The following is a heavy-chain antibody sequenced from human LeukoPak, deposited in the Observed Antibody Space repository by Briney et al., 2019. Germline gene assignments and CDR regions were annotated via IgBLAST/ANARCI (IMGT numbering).Heavy chain of an antibody. CDR2: IKQDGSEK. Sequence: GGSLRLSCVASGFTFSSYWMSWVRQAPGKGLEWVANIKQDGSEKYYVDSVKGRFTISRDNAENSLYLQMNSLRAEDTAVYYCANDLYYYGSGSYFDYWGQGTLVTVSS. CDR1: GFTFSSYW. D-gene: IGHD3-10*01. V-gene: IGHV3-7*01. CDR3: ANDLYYYGSGSYFDY. J-gene: IGHJ4*02.